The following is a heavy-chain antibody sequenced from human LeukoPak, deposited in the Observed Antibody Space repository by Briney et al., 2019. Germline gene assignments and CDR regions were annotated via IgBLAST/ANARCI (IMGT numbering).Heavy chain of an antibody. CDR2: MNPNSGNT. D-gene: IGHD6-13*01. V-gene: IGHV1-8*01. CDR3: ARGYIAENWFDP. J-gene: IGHJ5*02. CDR1: GYTFTSYD. Sequence: ASVKVSCKASGYTFTSYDINWVRQATGQGLEWMGWMNPNSGNTGYAQKFQGRVTMTRNTSISTAYMELSSLRSEDRAVYYCARGYIAENWFDPWGQGTLVTVSS.